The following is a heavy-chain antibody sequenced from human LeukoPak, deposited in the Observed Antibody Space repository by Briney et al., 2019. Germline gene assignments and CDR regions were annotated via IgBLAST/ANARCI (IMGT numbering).Heavy chain of an antibody. CDR1: GGSISGKY. V-gene: IGHV4-59*12. Sequence: SSETLSLTCSVSGGSISGKYWSWIRQSPGKGLEWIGYIYYIGTTKYNPSLKSRVTISIDTSKNQFSLKLSSVTAADTAVYYCARVGYCSGGSCYSWGYFDYWGQGTLVTVSS. J-gene: IGHJ4*02. D-gene: IGHD2-15*01. CDR3: ARVGYCSGGSCYSWGYFDY. CDR2: IYYIGTT.